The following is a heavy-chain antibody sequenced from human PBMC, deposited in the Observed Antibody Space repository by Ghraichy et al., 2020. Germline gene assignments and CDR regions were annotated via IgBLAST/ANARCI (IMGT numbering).Heavy chain of an antibody. CDR1: GYTFTSYA. J-gene: IGHJ6*02. V-gene: IGHV1-3*01. CDR2: INAGNGNT. D-gene: IGHD5-18*01. Sequence: ASVKVSCKASGYTFTSYAMHWVRQAPGQRLEWMGWINAGNGNTKYSQKFQGRVTITRDTSASTAYMELSSLRSEDTAGYYCASTAMIRDYYYYYGMDVWGQGTTVTVSS. CDR3: ASTAMIRDYYYYYGMDV.